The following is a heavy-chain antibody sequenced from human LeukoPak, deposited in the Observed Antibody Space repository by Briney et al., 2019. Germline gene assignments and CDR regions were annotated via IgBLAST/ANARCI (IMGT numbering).Heavy chain of an antibody. V-gene: IGHV1-2*02. CDR1: GYTFTGYY. D-gene: IGHD3-22*01. J-gene: IGHJ4*02. CDR2: INPNSGGT. Sequence: GASVKVSCKASGYTFTGYYMHWVRQAPGQGLEWMGWINPNSGGTNYAQKFQGRVTMTRDTSISTAYMELRSLRSDDTAVYYCARDMNYYDSSGPDYWGQGTLVTVSS. CDR3: ARDMNYYDSSGPDY.